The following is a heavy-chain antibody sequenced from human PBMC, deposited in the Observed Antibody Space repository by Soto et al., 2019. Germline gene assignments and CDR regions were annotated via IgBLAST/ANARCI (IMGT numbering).Heavy chain of an antibody. Sequence: SETLSLTCTVSGGSISSYYWSWIRQPPGKGLEWIGYIYYSGSTNYNPSLKSRVTISVDTSKNQFSLKLSSVTAADTAVYYCASIKAVEQLFISGFDPWGQGTLVTVSS. D-gene: IGHD6-13*01. J-gene: IGHJ5*02. CDR3: ASIKAVEQLFISGFDP. CDR2: IYYSGST. V-gene: IGHV4-59*01. CDR1: GGSISSYY.